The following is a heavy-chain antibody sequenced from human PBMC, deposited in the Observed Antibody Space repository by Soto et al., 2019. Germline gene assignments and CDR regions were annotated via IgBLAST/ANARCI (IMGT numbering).Heavy chain of an antibody. J-gene: IGHJ4*02. D-gene: IGHD3-10*01. CDR1: GYTFTSYG. Sequence: QVQLVQSGAEVKKPGASVKVSCKASGYTFTSYGISWVRQAPGQGLEWMGWISAYNGNTNYAQKLQGRVTMTTDTSTSTAYMELRSLRSDDTAVYYCGRNLEEEGITMVRGVITYWGQGTLVTVSS. V-gene: IGHV1-18*01. CDR3: GRNLEEEGITMVRGVITY. CDR2: ISAYNGNT.